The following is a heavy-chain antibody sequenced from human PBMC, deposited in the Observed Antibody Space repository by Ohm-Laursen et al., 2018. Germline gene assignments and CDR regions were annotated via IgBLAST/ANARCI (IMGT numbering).Heavy chain of an antibody. CDR3: ARDRKGTTGFDL. CDR1: GGSISSGGYY. V-gene: IGHV4-31*03. J-gene: IGHJ2*01. Sequence: TLSLTCTVTGGSISSGGYYWSWIRQHPGKGLEWIGYIYYSGSTYYSPSLKSRVTISVDTSKNQFSLKLSSVTAADTAVYYCARDRKGTTGFDLWGRGNLVTVSS. D-gene: IGHD4-11*01. CDR2: IYYSGST.